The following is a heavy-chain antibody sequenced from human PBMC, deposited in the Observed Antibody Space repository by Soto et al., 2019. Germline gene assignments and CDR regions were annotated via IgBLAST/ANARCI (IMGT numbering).Heavy chain of an antibody. V-gene: IGHV3-23*01. CDR1: GFTFSIYA. D-gene: IGHD2-15*01. Sequence: GGSLRLSCAASGFTFSIYAMNWVRQAPGKGLEWVATIRGNDTGTYYADSVKGRFTISRDDSKTTLYLQMNSLRAEDTAIYYCAKENLGFCRGGSCYSRYFDYWAPGTLVTVSS. J-gene: IGHJ4*02. CDR3: AKENLGFCRGGSCYSRYFDY. CDR2: IRGNDTGT.